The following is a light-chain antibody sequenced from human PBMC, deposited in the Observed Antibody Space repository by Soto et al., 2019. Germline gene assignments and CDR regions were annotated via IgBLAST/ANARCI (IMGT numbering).Light chain of an antibody. CDR3: QQYGTSPYT. V-gene: IGKV3-20*01. CDR1: QSVSSSY. J-gene: IGKJ2*01. CDR2: GAS. Sequence: EILLTQSPGTLSLSPGERATLSCRASQSVSSSYLAWYQQKPGQAPRLLIYGASSRATGIPDRFSGSGSATDFTLTISRLEPEDFAVYYCQQYGTSPYTFGQGTKLEIK.